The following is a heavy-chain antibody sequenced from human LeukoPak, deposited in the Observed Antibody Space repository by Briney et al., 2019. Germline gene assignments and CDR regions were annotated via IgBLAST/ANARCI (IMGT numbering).Heavy chain of an antibody. D-gene: IGHD6-13*01. Sequence: ASVKVSCRASRYTFTSYDIDWVRQATGQGLEWMGWMNPYSGNTGYAQKFQGRVTITSNTSISTAYMELSNLTSEDTAVYYCARGQYTSTWYRGSRWFDPWGQGTLVTVSS. CDR1: RYTFTSYD. CDR2: MNPYSGNT. J-gene: IGHJ5*02. V-gene: IGHV1-8*03. CDR3: ARGQYTSTWYRGSRWFDP.